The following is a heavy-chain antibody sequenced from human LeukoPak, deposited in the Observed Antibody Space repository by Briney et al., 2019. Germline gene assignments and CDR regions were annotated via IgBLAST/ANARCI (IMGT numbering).Heavy chain of an antibody. Sequence: SETLSLTCTVSGGPISSSSYYWGWIRQPPGKGLEWIGSIYYSGSTYYNPSLKSRVTISVDTSKNQFSLKLSSVTAADTAVYYCARQGSGSYSGDYWGQGTLVTVSS. CDR1: GGPISSSSYY. J-gene: IGHJ4*02. D-gene: IGHD1-26*01. CDR3: ARQGSGSYSGDY. V-gene: IGHV4-39*01. CDR2: IYYSGST.